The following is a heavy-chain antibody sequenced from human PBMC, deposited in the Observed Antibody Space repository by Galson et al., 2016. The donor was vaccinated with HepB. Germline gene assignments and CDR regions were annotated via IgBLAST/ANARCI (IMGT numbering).Heavy chain of an antibody. V-gene: IGHV4-30-2*01. D-gene: IGHD3-16*01. CDR1: GGSISTVGYA. CDR3: ARVSSVYVWGSYTPYYWFDP. Sequence: TLSLTCAVSGGSISTVGYAWSWIRQPPGKGLEWIGYISHSGSTYSNPSPKSRVTISVDGFKNQFSLKLNSVTAADTAVYFCARVSSVYVWGSYTPYYWFDPWGQGTLVTVSS. J-gene: IGHJ5*02. CDR2: ISHSGST.